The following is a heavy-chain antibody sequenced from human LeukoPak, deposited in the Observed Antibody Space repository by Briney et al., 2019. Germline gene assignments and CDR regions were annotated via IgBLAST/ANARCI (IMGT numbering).Heavy chain of an antibody. CDR2: IKPDGGEK. CDR3: VRGSSGTVIRGVAWAWFDP. Sequence: GGSLRPSCVASGFTFSTYWMTWVRQAPGKGLEWVSNIKPDGGEKYFVDSVKGRFTISRDNAKNSLYLQMNSLRAEDTAVYYCVRGSSGTVIRGVAWAWFDPWGQGTLVTVSS. V-gene: IGHV3-7*05. D-gene: IGHD3-10*01. J-gene: IGHJ5*02. CDR1: GFTFSTYW.